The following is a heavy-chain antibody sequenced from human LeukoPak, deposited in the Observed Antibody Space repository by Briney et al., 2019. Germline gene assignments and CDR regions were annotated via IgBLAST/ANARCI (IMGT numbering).Heavy chain of an antibody. V-gene: IGHV4-39*01. Sequence: SETLSLTCTVSGGSISSSSYYWGWIRQPPGKGLEWIGSIYYSGSTYYNPSLKSRVTTSVDASKNQFSLKLSSVTAADTAVYYCARFQYYYDSSGYYPREYWGQGTLVTVSS. J-gene: IGHJ4*02. CDR3: ARFQYYYDSSGYYPREY. CDR1: GGSISSSSYY. D-gene: IGHD3-22*01. CDR2: IYYSGST.